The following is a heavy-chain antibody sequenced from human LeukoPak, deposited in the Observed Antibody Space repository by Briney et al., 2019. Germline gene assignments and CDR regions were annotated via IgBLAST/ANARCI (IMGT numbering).Heavy chain of an antibody. CDR1: GASIYSSDYS. Sequence: SETLSLTCTVSGASIYSSDYSWGWIRQSPGKGLEWIGNISYSGTPYYNPSLKSRVTISVDTSKNQFSLKLSSVTAADTAVYYCARHPTKRYGSGSYPVDYWGQGTLVTVSS. CDR3: ARHPTKRYGSGSYPVDY. J-gene: IGHJ4*02. D-gene: IGHD3-10*01. V-gene: IGHV4-39*01. CDR2: ISYSGTP.